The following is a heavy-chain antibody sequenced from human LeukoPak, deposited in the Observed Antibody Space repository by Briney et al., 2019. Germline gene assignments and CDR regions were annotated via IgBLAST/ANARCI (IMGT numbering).Heavy chain of an antibody. CDR2: IDEGGSNA. CDR1: GFSFSNHW. CDR3: IRYEAMWRLDF. J-gene: IGHJ4*02. V-gene: IGHV3-74*03. D-gene: IGHD2-21*01. Sequence: AGPLRLSCAAYGFSFSNHWLHWVRQPPGKGLVWVSRIDEGGSNAMYADPVKRRFSICRANAKQTVHKQMNSLIPEDTGVYYCIRYEAMWRLDFWGKGTMVTVSS.